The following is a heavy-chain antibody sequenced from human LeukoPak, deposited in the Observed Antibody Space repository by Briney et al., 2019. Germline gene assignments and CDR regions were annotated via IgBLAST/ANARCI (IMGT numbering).Heavy chain of an antibody. CDR1: GFIFSNYA. CDR3: AKDNRRHYTSGPNPDSLH. Sequence: GGSLRLSCAASGFIFSNYAMHWVRQPPGKGLEWVSGISWNSGSIDYADSVKGRFTISRDNAKNSLYLQMNSLRVEDTAFYYCAKDNRRHYTSGPNPDSLHWGQGALVTVSS. V-gene: IGHV3-9*01. CDR2: ISWNSGSI. D-gene: IGHD6-19*01. J-gene: IGHJ4*02.